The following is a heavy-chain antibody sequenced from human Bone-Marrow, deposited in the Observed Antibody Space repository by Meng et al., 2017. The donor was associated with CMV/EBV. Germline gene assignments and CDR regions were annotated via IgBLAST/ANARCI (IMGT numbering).Heavy chain of an antibody. Sequence: GESLKISCAASGFTFSSYAMNWVRQFPGKGLECVSTISDSGGNTYYADSVKGRFTISRDNSKNTLYLQMNSLRAEDTAVYYCTKSRNGYGGEDYWGQGTLVTGSS. CDR2: ISDSGGNT. D-gene: IGHD5-12*01. CDR1: GFTFSSYA. V-gene: IGHV3-23*01. CDR3: TKSRNGYGGEDY. J-gene: IGHJ4*02.